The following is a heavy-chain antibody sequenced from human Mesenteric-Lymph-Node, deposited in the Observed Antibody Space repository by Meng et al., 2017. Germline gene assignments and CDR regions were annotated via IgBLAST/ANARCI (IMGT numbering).Heavy chain of an antibody. Sequence: SETLSLTCAVYGGSFSGYYWNWIRQPPGKGLEWIGHIHSDGRTHYNPSLKSRVTISVDTSKNQFSLMLTSVTAADTAVYYCARLGFCTTYKCLPDYWGQGTRVTVSS. D-gene: IGHD2/OR15-2a*01. CDR1: GGSFSGYY. CDR2: IHSDGRT. V-gene: IGHV4-59*01. J-gene: IGHJ4*02. CDR3: ARLGFCTTYKCLPDY.